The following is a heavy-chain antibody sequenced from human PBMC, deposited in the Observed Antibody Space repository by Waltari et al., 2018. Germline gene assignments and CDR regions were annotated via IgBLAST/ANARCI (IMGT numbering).Heavy chain of an antibody. CDR3: ARTDDFFQWYFDY. J-gene: IGHJ4*02. V-gene: IGHV4-59*01. D-gene: IGHD3-3*01. CDR1: GGSISSYY. CDR2: IYYSGST. Sequence: QVQLQESGPGLVKPSETLSLTCTVSGGSISSYYWSWIRQPPGKGLEWIGYIYYSGSTNYTPSLKRRVTISVDTSKNQFSLKLSSVTAADTAVYYCARTDDFFQWYFDYWGQGTLVTVSS.